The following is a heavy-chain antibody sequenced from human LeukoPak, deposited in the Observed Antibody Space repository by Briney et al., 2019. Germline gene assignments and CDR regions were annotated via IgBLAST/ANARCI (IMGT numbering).Heavy chain of an antibody. CDR3: ARRALEIIGAFDI. D-gene: IGHD5-24*01. J-gene: IGHJ3*02. V-gene: IGHV3-11*01. Sequence: AGGSLRLSCAASGFTFSDYYMSWIRQAPGKGLEWVSYISSSGSTIYYADSVKGRFTISRDNAKNSLYLQMNSLRAEDTAVYYCARRALEIIGAFDIWGQGTMVTVSS. CDR2: ISSSGSTI. CDR1: GFTFSDYY.